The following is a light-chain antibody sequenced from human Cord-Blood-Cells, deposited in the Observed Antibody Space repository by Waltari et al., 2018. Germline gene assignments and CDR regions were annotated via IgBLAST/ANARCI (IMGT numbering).Light chain of an antibody. Sequence: QSALTQPASVSGSPGQSTTISCPRTSSDVGGHNYVTWYQQHPGKAPKLMIYEVSNRPSGVSNRFSGSKSGNTASLTISGLQAEDEADYYCSSYTSSSTIVFGGGTKLTVL. J-gene: IGLJ3*02. CDR3: SSYTSSSTIV. CDR2: EVS. V-gene: IGLV2-14*01. CDR1: SSDVGGHNY.